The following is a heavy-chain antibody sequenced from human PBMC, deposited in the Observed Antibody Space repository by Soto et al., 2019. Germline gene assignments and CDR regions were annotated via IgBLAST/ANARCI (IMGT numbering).Heavy chain of an antibody. V-gene: IGHV3-48*04. D-gene: IGHD5-12*01. CDR2: ISSSGSTI. CDR1: GFTFSSYS. Sequence: EVQLVESGGGLVQPGGSLRLSCAASGFTFSSYSMNWVRQAPGKGLEWVSYISSSGSTIYYADSVKGRFTISRDNAKNSLYLQMNSLRAEDTAVYYCARDGHGYNWGGHYFDYWGQGTLVTVSS. CDR3: ARDGHGYNWGGHYFDY. J-gene: IGHJ4*02.